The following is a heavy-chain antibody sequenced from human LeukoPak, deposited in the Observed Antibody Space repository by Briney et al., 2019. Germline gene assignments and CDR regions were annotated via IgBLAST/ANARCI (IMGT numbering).Heavy chain of an antibody. CDR1: GYTFTSCG. CDR3: ARSCSSTSCYGNWFDP. V-gene: IGHV1-18*01. Sequence: APVKVSCKASGYTFTSCGISWVRQAPGQGLEWMGWISAYNGNTNYAQKLQGRVTMTTDTSTSTAYMELRSLRSDDTAVYYCARSCSSTSCYGNWFDPWGQGTLVTVSS. CDR2: ISAYNGNT. J-gene: IGHJ5*02. D-gene: IGHD2-2*01.